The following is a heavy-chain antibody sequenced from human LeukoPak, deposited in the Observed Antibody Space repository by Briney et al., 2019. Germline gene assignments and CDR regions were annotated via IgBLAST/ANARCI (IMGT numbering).Heavy chain of an antibody. V-gene: IGHV4-34*01. D-gene: IGHD4-11*01. CDR2: INHSGST. CDR1: GGYFSGYY. J-gene: IGHJ4*02. CDR3: ARGVLTTVISFDY. Sequence: SETLSLTCAVYGGYFSGYYWSWIRQPPGKGLEWIGEINHSGSTNYNPSLKSRVTISVDTSKNQFSLKLSSVTAADTAVYYCARGVLTTVISFDYWGQGTLVTVSS.